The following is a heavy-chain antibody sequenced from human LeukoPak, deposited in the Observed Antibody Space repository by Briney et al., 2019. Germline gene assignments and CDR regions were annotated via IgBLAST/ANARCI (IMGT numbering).Heavy chain of an antibody. D-gene: IGHD2-15*01. Sequence: GGSLRLSCAASGFTFSSYSMNWVRQAPGKGLEWVSSISSSSSYIYYADSVKGRFAISRDNAKNSLYLQMNSLRAEDTAVYYCARDKERSSGGIDYWGQGTLVTVSS. CDR3: ARDKERSSGGIDY. CDR1: GFTFSSYS. CDR2: ISSSSSYI. V-gene: IGHV3-21*01. J-gene: IGHJ4*02.